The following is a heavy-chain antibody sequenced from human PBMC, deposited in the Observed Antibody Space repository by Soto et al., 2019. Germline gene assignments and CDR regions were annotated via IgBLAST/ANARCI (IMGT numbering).Heavy chain of an antibody. J-gene: IGHJ3*02. V-gene: IGHV1-18*04. CDR3: ARDKFRIAAARNDAFDI. CDR2: ISAYNGNT. Sequence: QVPLVQSGAEVKKPGASVKVSCKASGYTFTSYGISWVRQAPGQGLEWMGWISAYNGNTNYAQKLQGRVTMTTDTSTSTAYMELRSLRSDDTAVYYCARDKFRIAAARNDAFDIWGQGTMVTVSS. CDR1: GYTFTSYG. D-gene: IGHD6-13*01.